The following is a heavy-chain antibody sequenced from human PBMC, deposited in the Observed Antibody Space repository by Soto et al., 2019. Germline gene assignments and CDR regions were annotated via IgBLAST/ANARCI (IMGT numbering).Heavy chain of an antibody. V-gene: IGHV3-15*07. D-gene: IGHD5-12*01. CDR2: IKSKTDGGTT. CDR3: TTGSRGWLPYYFDY. J-gene: IGHJ4*02. Sequence: SVSNAWMNWVRQAPGKGLEWDGRIKSKTDGGTTDYAAPVKGRFTISRDDSKNTLYLQMNSLKTEDTAVYYCTTGSRGWLPYYFDYWGQGTLVTVSS. CDR1: SVSNAW.